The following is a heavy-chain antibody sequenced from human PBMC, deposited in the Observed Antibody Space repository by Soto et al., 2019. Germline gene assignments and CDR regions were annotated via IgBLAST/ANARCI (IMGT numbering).Heavy chain of an antibody. D-gene: IGHD6-19*01. CDR1: GFTFSGYA. CDR2: IRGSGDVT. V-gene: IGHV3-23*01. Sequence: GGSLRLSCAASGFTFSGYAMSWVRQAPGKGLEWVSGIRGSGDVTYYAGSVKCRFTTSRDNSKNTLYLQMDSLRAEDTAVYYCAKAFSGWYLFDYWGQGTLVTVSS. CDR3: AKAFSGWYLFDY. J-gene: IGHJ4*02.